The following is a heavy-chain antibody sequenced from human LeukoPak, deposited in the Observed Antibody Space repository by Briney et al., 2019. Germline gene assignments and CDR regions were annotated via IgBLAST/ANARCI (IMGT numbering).Heavy chain of an antibody. V-gene: IGHV4-34*01. CDR3: ARARGGSSGVWFDP. D-gene: IGHD6-6*01. Sequence: NPSETLSLTCAVYGGSFSGYYWSWIRQPPGKGLEWIGEINHSGSINYNPSLKSRVTISVDTSKNQFSLKLSSVTAADTAVYYCARARGGSSGVWFDPWGQGTLVTVSS. CDR2: INHSGSI. J-gene: IGHJ5*02. CDR1: GGSFSGYY.